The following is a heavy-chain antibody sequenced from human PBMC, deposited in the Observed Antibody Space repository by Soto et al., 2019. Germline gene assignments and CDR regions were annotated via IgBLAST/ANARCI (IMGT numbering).Heavy chain of an antibody. V-gene: IGHV1-3*01. Sequence: ASVKVSCKASGYTFTSYAMHWVRQAPGQRLEWMGWINAGNGNTKYSQKFQGRVTITRDTSASTAYMELSSLRSEDTAVYYCARDTGRTPTWFDPWGQGTLVTVSS. CDR1: GYTFTSYA. CDR2: INAGNGNT. D-gene: IGHD2-2*01. J-gene: IGHJ5*02. CDR3: ARDTGRTPTWFDP.